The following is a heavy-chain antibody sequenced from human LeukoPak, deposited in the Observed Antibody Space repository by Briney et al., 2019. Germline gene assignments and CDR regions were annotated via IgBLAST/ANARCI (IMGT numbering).Heavy chain of an antibody. D-gene: IGHD6-19*01. J-gene: IGHJ4*02. CDR3: AKVRVRGIAVAGTDY. CDR2: ISGSGGST. V-gene: IGHV3-23*01. Sequence: GGSLRLSCAASGFTFSSYAMSWVRQAPGKGLEWVSAISGSGGSTYYADSVKGRFTISRDNSKNTLYLQMNSLRAEDTAVYYCAKVRVRGIAVAGTDYWGQGTLVTVSS. CDR1: GFTFSSYA.